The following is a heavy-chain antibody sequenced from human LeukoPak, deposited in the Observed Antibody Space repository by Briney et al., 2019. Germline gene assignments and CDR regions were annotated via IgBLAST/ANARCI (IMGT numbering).Heavy chain of an antibody. CDR1: GFTFSSYA. Sequence: GGSLRLSCAASGFTFSSYAMSWVRQAPGKGLEWVSAISGSGGSTYYADSVKGRFTISRDNAKNSLYLQMNSLRAEDTAVYYCAELGISMIGGVWGKGATVTISS. D-gene: IGHD3-10*02. V-gene: IGHV3-23*01. CDR3: AELGISMIGGV. J-gene: IGHJ6*04. CDR2: ISGSGGST.